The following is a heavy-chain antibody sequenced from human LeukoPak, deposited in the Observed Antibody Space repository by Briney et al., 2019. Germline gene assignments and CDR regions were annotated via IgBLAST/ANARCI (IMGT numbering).Heavy chain of an antibody. D-gene: IGHD3-9*01. CDR2: ISYNGSP. J-gene: IGHJ6*02. Sequence: SETLSLTCTVSGVSISTSYWSWIRQPPGKGLEWIGYISYNGSPDYSPSLKSRVTISTDTSKNQFSLILSSVTAADTAVYYCAKDHWLLSPKTWHYYGLDVWGQGTTVTVSS. CDR3: AKDHWLLSPKTWHYYGLDV. CDR1: GVSISTSY. V-gene: IGHV4-59*01.